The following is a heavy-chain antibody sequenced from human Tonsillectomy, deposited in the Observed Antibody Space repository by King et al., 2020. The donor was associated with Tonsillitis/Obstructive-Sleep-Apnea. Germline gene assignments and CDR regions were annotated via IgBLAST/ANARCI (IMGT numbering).Heavy chain of an antibody. CDR2: IWYDGSNK. V-gene: IGHV3-33*01. J-gene: IGHJ4*02. CDR3: SRDQDSIVGASLFDY. D-gene: IGHD1-26*01. Sequence: VQLVESGGGVVQPGRSLRLSCAASGFTFINYGMHWVRQAPGKGLEWVAVIWYDGSNKYYADSVKGRFTITRDDSKNTVNLQMNSLRAEDTAVYYCSRDQDSIVGASLFDYWGQGTLVTVSS. CDR1: GFTFINYG.